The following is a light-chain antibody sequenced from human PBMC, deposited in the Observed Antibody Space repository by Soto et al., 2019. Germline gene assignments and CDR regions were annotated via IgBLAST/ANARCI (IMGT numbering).Light chain of an antibody. CDR3: CSYAGSSTAVV. J-gene: IGLJ2*01. CDR1: SRDVGSYNL. Sequence: QSALTQPASVSGSPGQSITISCTGTSRDVGSYNLVSWYQQHPGKAPKLMIYEGSRRPSGVSNRFSGSKSGNTASLTISGLQAEDEGDYYCCSYAGSSTAVVFGGGTQLTVL. V-gene: IGLV2-23*01. CDR2: EGS.